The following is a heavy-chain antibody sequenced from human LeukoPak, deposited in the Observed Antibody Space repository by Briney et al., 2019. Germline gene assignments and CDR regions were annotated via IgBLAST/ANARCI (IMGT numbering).Heavy chain of an antibody. Sequence: GGSLRLSCADSGFTFSSYSMKWVRQAPGKGLEWVSSISSSSSYIYYADSVKGRFTISRDNAKNSLYLQMNSLRAKDTAVYYCARDTTYSSSWYDYWGQGTLVTVSS. V-gene: IGHV3-21*01. D-gene: IGHD6-13*01. CDR1: GFTFSSYS. CDR2: ISSSSSYI. J-gene: IGHJ4*02. CDR3: ARDTTYSSSWYDY.